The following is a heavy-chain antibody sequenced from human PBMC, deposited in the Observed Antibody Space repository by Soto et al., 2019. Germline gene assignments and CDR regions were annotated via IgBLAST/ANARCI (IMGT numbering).Heavy chain of an antibody. V-gene: IGHV1-69*13. CDR1: GGTFSSFG. J-gene: IGHJ1*01. CDR3: AREASGYDF. CDR2: IIPVFGRP. Sequence: ASVKVSCKASGGTFSSFGISWVRQAPGQGLEWMGGIIPVFGRPNYAQRSRGRLTITADESTNTSYMELIDLTSEDTAVYYCAREASGYDFWGQGTQVTVSS. D-gene: IGHD5-12*01.